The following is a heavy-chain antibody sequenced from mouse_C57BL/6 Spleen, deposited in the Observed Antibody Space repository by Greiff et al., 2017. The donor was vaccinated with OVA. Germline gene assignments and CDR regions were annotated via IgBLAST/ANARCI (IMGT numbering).Heavy chain of an antibody. J-gene: IGHJ4*01. V-gene: IGHV6-3*01. D-gene: IGHD1-1*01. CDR1: GFTFSNSW. Sequence: EVHLVESGGGLVQPGGSMKLSCVASGFTFSNSWMNWVRQSPEKGLEWVAQIRLKSDNYATHYAESVKGRFTISRDDSKSSVYLQMNNLRAEDTGIYYCTNYYGSSYYAMDYWGQGTSVTVSS. CDR2: IRLKSDNYAT. CDR3: TNYYGSSYYAMDY.